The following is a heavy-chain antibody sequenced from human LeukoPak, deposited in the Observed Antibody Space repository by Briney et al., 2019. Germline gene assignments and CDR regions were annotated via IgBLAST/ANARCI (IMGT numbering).Heavy chain of an antibody. CDR3: ARLRVDMATFYFDY. CDR2: FYYSGST. J-gene: IGHJ4*02. CDR1: DGSISSSSYY. V-gene: IGHV4-39*01. D-gene: IGHD5-24*01. Sequence: SETLSLTCTVSDGSISSSSYYWGWIRQPPGKGLEWIGSFYYSGSTYYNPSLKSRVTISVDTSKNQFSLKLSSATAADTAVYYCARLRVDMATFYFDYWGQGTLVTVSS.